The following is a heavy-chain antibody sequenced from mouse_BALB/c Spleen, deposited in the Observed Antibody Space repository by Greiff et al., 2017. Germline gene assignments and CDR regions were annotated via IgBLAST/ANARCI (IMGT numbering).Heavy chain of an antibody. D-gene: IGHD3-1*01. Sequence: EVQRVESGGGLVQPGGSLRLSCATSGFTFTAYYMSWVRQPPGKALEWLGFIRNKANGYTTEYSASVKGRFTISRDNSQSILYLQMNTLRAEDSATYYCARDSSGLAYWGQGTLVTVSA. CDR3: ARDSSGLAY. V-gene: IGHV7-3*02. CDR1: GFTFTAYY. CDR2: IRNKANGYTT. J-gene: IGHJ3*01.